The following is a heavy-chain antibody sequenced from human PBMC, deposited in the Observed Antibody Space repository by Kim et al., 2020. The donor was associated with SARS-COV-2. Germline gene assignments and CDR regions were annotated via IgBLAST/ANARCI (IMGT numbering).Heavy chain of an antibody. CDR2: ISYDGSNK. CDR3: ARDQTHYSSGSRWFDP. CDR1: GFTFSSYA. V-gene: IGHV3-30*04. D-gene: IGHD6-19*01. Sequence: GGSLRLSCAASGFTFSSYAMHWVRQAPGKGLEWVAVISYDGSNKYYADSVKGRFTISRDNSKNTLYLQMNSLRAEDTAVYYCARDQTHYSSGSRWFDPWGQGTLVTVSS. J-gene: IGHJ5*02.